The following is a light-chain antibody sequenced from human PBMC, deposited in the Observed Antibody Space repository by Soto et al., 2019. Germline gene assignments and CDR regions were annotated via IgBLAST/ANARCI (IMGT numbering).Light chain of an antibody. CDR3: QQSYSNTWT. CDR1: QNIDHH. CDR2: AAS. J-gene: IGKJ1*01. Sequence: IQMTQFPASLSASVGDRVTITCRASQNIDHHLNWYQHKPGQAPRLLMDAASRMQSGVPSRFSGSGTGTEFTLSINSLQPKDFATYYCQQSYSNTWTFGQGTRVEVK. V-gene: IGKV1-39*01.